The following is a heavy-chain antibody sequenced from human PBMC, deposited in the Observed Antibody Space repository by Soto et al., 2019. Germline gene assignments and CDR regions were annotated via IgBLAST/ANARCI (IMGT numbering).Heavy chain of an antibody. V-gene: IGHV1-46*02. CDR2: IDPSGGDT. CDR3: AKRRGVGLTRSSFDY. J-gene: IGHJ4*02. Sequence: QVQLVQSGAEVRKPGASVKVSCKASGYTFNRHYIQWVRQAHGQGLEWMGMIDPSGGDTNYAKKFQGRVTLTSDTSTSTVYMELSSLISEDTAVYYCAKRRGVGLTRSSFDYWGPGTLVIVSS. CDR1: GYTFNRHY. D-gene: IGHD1-26*01.